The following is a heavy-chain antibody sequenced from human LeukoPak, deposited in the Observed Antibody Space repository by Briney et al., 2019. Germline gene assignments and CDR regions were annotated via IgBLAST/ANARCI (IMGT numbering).Heavy chain of an antibody. Sequence: PGESLKISCKGSGYSFTSYWIGWVRQMPGKGLEWMGIIYPGDSDTRYSPSFQGQVTISADKSISTAYLQWSSLKASDIAMYYCARVETYYYDSSGYYLVYWGQGTLVTVAS. CDR1: GYSFTSYW. CDR2: IYPGDSDT. V-gene: IGHV5-51*03. D-gene: IGHD3-22*01. CDR3: ARVETYYYDSSGYYLVY. J-gene: IGHJ4*02.